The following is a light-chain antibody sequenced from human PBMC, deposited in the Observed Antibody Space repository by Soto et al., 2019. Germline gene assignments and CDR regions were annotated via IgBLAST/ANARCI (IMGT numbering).Light chain of an antibody. Sequence: DIQMTQSPSSVSASVGDRVTITCRASQGVSTWLAWYQQKPGKAPNLLIYTASSLQSGVPSRFSGSRSGTDFTLTISSVQPEDVATYYCQKYNSAPQTFGQGTKVDIK. J-gene: IGKJ1*01. CDR3: QKYNSAPQT. V-gene: IGKV1-12*01. CDR2: TAS. CDR1: QGVSTW.